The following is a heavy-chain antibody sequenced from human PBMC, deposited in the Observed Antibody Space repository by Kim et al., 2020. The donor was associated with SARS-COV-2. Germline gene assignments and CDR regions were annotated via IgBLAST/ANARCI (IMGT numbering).Heavy chain of an antibody. CDR3: ARDGANGSGSY. V-gene: IGHV1-69*01. Sequence: ANYAQKFQGRVTITADESTSTAYMELSSLRSEDTAVYYCARDGANGSGSYWGQGTLVTVSS. J-gene: IGHJ4*02. D-gene: IGHD3-10*01. CDR2: A.